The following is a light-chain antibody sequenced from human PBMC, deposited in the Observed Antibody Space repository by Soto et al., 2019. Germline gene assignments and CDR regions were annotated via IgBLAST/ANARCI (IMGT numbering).Light chain of an antibody. J-gene: IGLJ2*01. Sequence: QSALTQPASVSGSPGQSITISCTGTSSDVGGYNYVSWYQQHPGEAPKLMIYEVTYRPSGVSNRFSGSKSGNTASLTISGLQAEDEADYYCSSYTSSGVVFGGGTKVTVL. CDR1: SSDVGGYNY. CDR3: SSYTSSGVV. V-gene: IGLV2-14*01. CDR2: EVT.